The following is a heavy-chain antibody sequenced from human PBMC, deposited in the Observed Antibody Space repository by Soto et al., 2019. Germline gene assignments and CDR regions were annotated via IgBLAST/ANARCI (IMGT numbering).Heavy chain of an antibody. CDR2: ISGSGGST. V-gene: IGHV3-23*01. CDR3: AKSIVGATYYYGMDV. CDR1: GFTFSSYA. J-gene: IGHJ6*02. Sequence: GGSLRLSCAASGFTFSSYAMSWVRQAPGKGLEWVSAISGSGGSTYYADSVKGRFTISRDNSKNTLYLQMNSLRAEYTAVYYCAKSIVGATYYYGMDVWGQGTTVTVSS. D-gene: IGHD1-26*01.